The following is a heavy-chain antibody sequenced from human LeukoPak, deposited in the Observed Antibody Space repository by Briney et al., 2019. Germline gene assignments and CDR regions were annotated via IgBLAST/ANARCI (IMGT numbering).Heavy chain of an antibody. V-gene: IGHV3-23*01. Sequence: PGGSLKLSCAASGFTFTSYAMSWVRQAPGKGLEWVSSISASGGSTYYADSVKGRFTISRDNSKNTPYLQMNSLRAEDTAVYYCAKDVYYDSSGYLDHWGQGTLVTVSS. CDR1: GFTFTSYA. CDR3: AKDVYYDSSGYLDH. CDR2: ISASGGST. J-gene: IGHJ4*02. D-gene: IGHD3-22*01.